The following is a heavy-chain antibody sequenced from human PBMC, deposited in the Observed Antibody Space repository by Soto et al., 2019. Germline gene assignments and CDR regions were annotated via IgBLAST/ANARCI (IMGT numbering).Heavy chain of an antibody. V-gene: IGHV4-39*01. CDR1: GGSISSSSYY. J-gene: IGHJ5*02. CDR3: ARRRPAAANWFDP. D-gene: IGHD2-2*01. CDR2: IYYSGST. Sequence: SETLSLTCTVSGGSISSSSYYWGWIRQPPGKGLEWIGSIYYSGSTYYNPSLKSRVTISVDTSKNQFSLKLSSVTAADTAVYYCARRRPAAANWFDPWGQGTLVTVSS.